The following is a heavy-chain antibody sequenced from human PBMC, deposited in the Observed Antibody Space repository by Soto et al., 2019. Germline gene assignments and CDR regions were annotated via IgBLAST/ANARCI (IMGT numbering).Heavy chain of an antibody. J-gene: IGHJ4*02. Sequence: EVQLVESGGGLVQPGGSLRLSCVASGFTLSRYSMNWVRQAPGKGLEWVSYISRSSSTIYYADSVKGRFTISRDNAENSLYRQMSSLRAEYSAVYYCARDVAGGIADYWGQGTRVTVSS. D-gene: IGHD6-13*01. CDR2: ISRSSSTI. CDR1: GFTLSRYS. CDR3: ARDVAGGIADY. V-gene: IGHV3-48*01.